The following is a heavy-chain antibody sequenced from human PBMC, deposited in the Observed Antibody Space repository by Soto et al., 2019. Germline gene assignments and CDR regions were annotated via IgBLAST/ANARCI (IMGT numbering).Heavy chain of an antibody. V-gene: IGHV1-18*01. Sequence: ASVKVSCKASGYTFTSYGISWVRQAPGQGLEWMGWISAYNGNTNYAQKLQGRVTMTTDTSTSTAYMELRSLRSDGTAVYYCARDVSLADYYYGMDVWGQGTTVTVS. CDR1: GYTFTSYG. D-gene: IGHD6-6*01. CDR2: ISAYNGNT. J-gene: IGHJ6*02. CDR3: ARDVSLADYYYGMDV.